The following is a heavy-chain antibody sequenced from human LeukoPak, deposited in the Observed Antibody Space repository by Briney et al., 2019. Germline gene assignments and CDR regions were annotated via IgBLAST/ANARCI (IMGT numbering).Heavy chain of an antibody. Sequence: SVKVSRKASGGTFSSYAISWVRQAPGQWLEWMGGIIPIFGTANYAQKFQGRVTITADESTSTAYMELSSLRSEDTAVYYCARAPEELYDFWSGLLDYWGQGTLVTVSS. J-gene: IGHJ4*02. CDR1: GGTFSSYA. CDR2: IIPIFGTA. V-gene: IGHV1-69*13. D-gene: IGHD3-3*01. CDR3: ARAPEELYDFWSGLLDY.